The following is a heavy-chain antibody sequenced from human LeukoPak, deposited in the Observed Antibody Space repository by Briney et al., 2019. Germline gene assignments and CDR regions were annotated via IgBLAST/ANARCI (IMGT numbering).Heavy chain of an antibody. V-gene: IGHV3-30-3*01. CDR1: GFTFSTYA. Sequence: GGSLRLSCAASGFTFSTYAMHWVRQAPGKGLEWVAVISYDESSKYYADSVKGRFTISRDNSKNTLYLQMNSLRAEDTAIYHCARARTSAVRGFDYWGQGTLVTVSS. D-gene: IGHD1-1*01. CDR3: ARARTSAVRGFDY. J-gene: IGHJ4*02. CDR2: ISYDESSK.